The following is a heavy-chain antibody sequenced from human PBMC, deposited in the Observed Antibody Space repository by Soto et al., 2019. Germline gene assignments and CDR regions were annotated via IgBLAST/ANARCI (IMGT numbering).Heavy chain of an antibody. D-gene: IGHD6-19*01. J-gene: IGHJ5*02. Sequence: SETLSLTCAVYGGSFSGYYWSWIRQPPGKGLEWIGEINRSGSTNYNPSLKSRVTISVDTSKNQFSLKLSSVTAADTAVYYCASGSYSSGWYWFDPWGQGTLVTVSS. CDR1: GGSFSGYY. CDR2: INRSGST. V-gene: IGHV4-34*01. CDR3: ASGSYSSGWYWFDP.